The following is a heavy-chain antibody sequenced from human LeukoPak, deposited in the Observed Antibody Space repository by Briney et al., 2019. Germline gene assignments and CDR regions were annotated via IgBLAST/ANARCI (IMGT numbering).Heavy chain of an antibody. Sequence: GASVKVSCKASGYTFTSYDINWVRQATGQGLEWMGWMNPNSGNTGYAQKFQGRVTMTRNTSISTAYMELSSLRSEDMAVYYCARVYMGATGYYFDYWGQGTLVTVSS. J-gene: IGHJ4*02. CDR1: GYTFTSYD. CDR3: ARVYMGATGYYFDY. CDR2: MNPNSGNT. V-gene: IGHV1-8*01. D-gene: IGHD1-26*01.